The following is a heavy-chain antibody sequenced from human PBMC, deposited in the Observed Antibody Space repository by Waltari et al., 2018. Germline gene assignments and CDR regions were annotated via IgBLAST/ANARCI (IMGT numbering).Heavy chain of an antibody. V-gene: IGHV4-38-2*01. D-gene: IGHD3-10*01. CDR3: GRGPQNMVRGVIGY. Sequence: VQLQDSGPGLVKPSAPLSLTCAVSGYSISTGYYSGWIRQPPGKGLEWIGSIYHSGSTNYNPSLKRRVTISVDTSKNQFSLKLSSVTAADTAVYYWGRGPQNMVRGVIGYWGQGTLVTVSS. CDR2: IYHSGST. CDR1: GYSISTGYY. J-gene: IGHJ4*02.